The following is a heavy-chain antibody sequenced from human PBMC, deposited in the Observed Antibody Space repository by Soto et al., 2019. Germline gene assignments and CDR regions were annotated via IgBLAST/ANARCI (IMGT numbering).Heavy chain of an antibody. Sequence: ASVKVSCKASGYTFTSYGISWVRQAPGQGLEWMGWISAYNGNTNYAQKLQGRVTMTTDTSTSTAYMELRSLRSDDTAVYYCARGPGYCSSTSCYAQWFDPWGQGTLVTVSS. CDR3: ARGPGYCSSTSCYAQWFDP. J-gene: IGHJ5*02. V-gene: IGHV1-18*01. CDR2: ISAYNGNT. CDR1: GYTFTSYG. D-gene: IGHD2-2*01.